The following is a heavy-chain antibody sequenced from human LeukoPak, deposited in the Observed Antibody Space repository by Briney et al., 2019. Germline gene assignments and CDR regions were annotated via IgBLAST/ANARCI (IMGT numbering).Heavy chain of an antibody. Sequence: GGSLRLSCAASGFTFSDYYMSWIRQPPGQGLEWVSYITSSSSYTNYADSVKGRFTISRDNAKNSLYLQMNSLRAEDTAMYYCARQIRGYSGYFDYWGQGTLVIVSS. CDR1: GFTFSDYY. CDR2: ITSSSSYT. J-gene: IGHJ4*02. CDR3: ARQIRGYSGYFDY. V-gene: IGHV3-11*03. D-gene: IGHD5-18*01.